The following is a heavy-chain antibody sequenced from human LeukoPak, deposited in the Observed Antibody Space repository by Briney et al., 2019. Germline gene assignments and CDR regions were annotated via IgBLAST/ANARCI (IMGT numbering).Heavy chain of an antibody. CDR2: IIPIFGTA. J-gene: IGHJ5*02. V-gene: IGHV1-69*01. D-gene: IGHD3-22*01. Sequence: GASVKVSCKASGGTFSSYAISWVRQAPGQGLEWMGGIIPIFGTANYAQKFQGRVTITADESTSTAYMELSSLRSEDTAVYYCASSRQYYDSSGYYYVDWFDPWGQGTPVTVSS. CDR3: ASSRQYYDSSGYYYVDWFDP. CDR1: GGTFSSYA.